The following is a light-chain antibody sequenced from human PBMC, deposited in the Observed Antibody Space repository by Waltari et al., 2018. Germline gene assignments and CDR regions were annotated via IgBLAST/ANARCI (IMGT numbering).Light chain of an antibody. CDR3: QHYVRLPAT. V-gene: IGKV3-20*01. CDR2: GAS. CDR1: QSGRGS. Sequence: EIVLTQSPGTLSLSPGERATLSCRASQSGRGSLAWYQQKAGQAPRLLIYGASSRATGILDRFSGSGSGTDFSLTISRLEPEDFAVYYCQHYVRLPATFGQGTKVEI. J-gene: IGKJ1*01.